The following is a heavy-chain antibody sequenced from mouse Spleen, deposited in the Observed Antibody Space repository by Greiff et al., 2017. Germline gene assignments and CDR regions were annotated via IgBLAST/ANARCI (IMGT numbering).Heavy chain of an antibody. D-gene: IGHD2-14*01. V-gene: IGHV1-69*01. Sequence: QVQLQQPGAELVMPGASVKLSCKASGYTFTSYWMNWVKQRPGQGLEWIGEIDPSDSYTNYNQKFKGKATLTVDKSSSTAYMQLSSLTSEDSAVYYCARSYRYDGGYYFDYWGQGTTLTVSS. CDR3: ARSYRYDGGYYFDY. J-gene: IGHJ2*01. CDR1: GYTFTSYW. CDR2: IDPSDSYT.